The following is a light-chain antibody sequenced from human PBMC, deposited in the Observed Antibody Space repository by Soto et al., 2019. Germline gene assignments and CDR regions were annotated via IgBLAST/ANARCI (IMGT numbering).Light chain of an antibody. Sequence: EIVMTQSPATPSLSPGERATLSWRASQSIRNNLIWYQQKSGQAPRLLIYGASTRATGIPARFSGSGSGTEFTLTISSLQSEDFAVYYCQQYDNWPPYTFGQGTKV. CDR3: QQYDNWPPYT. CDR2: GAS. J-gene: IGKJ2*01. V-gene: IGKV3-15*01. CDR1: QSIRNN.